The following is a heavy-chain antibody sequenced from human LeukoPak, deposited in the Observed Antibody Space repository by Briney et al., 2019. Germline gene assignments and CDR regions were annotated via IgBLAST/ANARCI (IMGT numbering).Heavy chain of an antibody. CDR1: GFTFDDYA. D-gene: IGHD5-18*01. CDR3: AKDTYSYGTTYDY. J-gene: IGHJ4*02. Sequence: SLRLSCAASGFTFDDYAMHWVRQAPGKGLEWVSGISWNSGSIGYADSVKGRFTISRGNAKNSLYLQMNSLRAEDTALYYCAKDTYSYGTTYDYWGQGTLVTVSS. CDR2: ISWNSGSI. V-gene: IGHV3-9*01.